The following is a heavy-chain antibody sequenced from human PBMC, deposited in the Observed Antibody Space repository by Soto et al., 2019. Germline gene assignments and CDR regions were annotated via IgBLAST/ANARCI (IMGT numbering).Heavy chain of an antibody. J-gene: IGHJ6*03. CDR2: INHSGST. V-gene: IGHV4-34*01. CDR1: GGSFSGYY. CDR3: ARGRHGTMIVVVTSYYYYMDV. D-gene: IGHD3-22*01. Sequence: SETLSLTCAVYGGSFSGYYWSWIRQPPGKGLEWIGEINHSGSTNYNPSLKSRVTISVDTSKNQFSLKLSSVTAADTAVYCCARGRHGTMIVVVTSYYYYMDVWGKGTTVTVSS.